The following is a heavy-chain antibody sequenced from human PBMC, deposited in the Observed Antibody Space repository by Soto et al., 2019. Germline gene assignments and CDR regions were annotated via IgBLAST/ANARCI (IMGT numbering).Heavy chain of an antibody. Sequence: SETLSLTCTVSGGSISSGGYYWSWIRQHPGKGLEWIGYIYYSGSTYYNPSLKSRVTISVDTSKNQFSLKLSSVTAADTAVYYCARHSTAAAGTTFYYYGMDVWGQGTTVTVSS. J-gene: IGHJ6*02. D-gene: IGHD6-13*01. V-gene: IGHV4-39*01. CDR1: GGSISSGGYY. CDR2: IYYSGST. CDR3: ARHSTAAAGTTFYYYGMDV.